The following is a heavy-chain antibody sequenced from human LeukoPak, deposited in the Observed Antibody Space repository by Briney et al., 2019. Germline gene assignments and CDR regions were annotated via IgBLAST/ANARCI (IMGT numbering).Heavy chain of an antibody. CDR3: ARRRSGKNWFDP. CDR1: SGSISSGDYY. CDR2: INYSGTT. D-gene: IGHD3-10*01. Sequence: PSETLSPTCTVSSGSISSGDYYWGWVRQPPGEGLEWIASINYSGTTFYNPSLKSRVTISVDTSENQFSLKLSSVTAADTALYYCARRRSGKNWFDPWGQGTLVTVSS. V-gene: IGHV4-39*01. J-gene: IGHJ5*02.